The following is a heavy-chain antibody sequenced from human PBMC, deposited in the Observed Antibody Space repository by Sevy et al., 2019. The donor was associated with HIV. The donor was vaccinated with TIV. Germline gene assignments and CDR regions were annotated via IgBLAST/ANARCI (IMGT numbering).Heavy chain of an antibody. CDR3: ARELLTVTTAYYYYGMDV. CDR1: GFTFSSYG. CDR2: IWYYGSNK. V-gene: IGHV3-33*01. J-gene: IGHJ6*02. D-gene: IGHD4-17*01. Sequence: GGSLRLSCAASGFTFSSYGRHGFRRAPAKGLGGGAVIWYYGSNKYYADSVKGRFTISRDNSKNTLSLQMNSLRAEDTAVYYCARELLTVTTAYYYYGMDVWGQGTTVTVSS.